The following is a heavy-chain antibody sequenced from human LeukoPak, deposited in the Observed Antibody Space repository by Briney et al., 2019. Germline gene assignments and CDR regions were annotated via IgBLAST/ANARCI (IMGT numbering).Heavy chain of an antibody. D-gene: IGHD3-10*01. CDR3: ARVPETMVRGVIILWGAFDI. J-gene: IGHJ3*02. CDR2: ISAYNGNT. CDR1: GYTFTSYG. V-gene: IGHV1-18*01. Sequence: ASVKVSCKASGYTFTSYGISWVRQAPGQGLEWMGWISAYNGNTNYAQKLQGRVTMTTDTSTSTAYMELRSLRSDDTAVYYCARVPETMVRGVIILWGAFDIWGQGTMVTVSS.